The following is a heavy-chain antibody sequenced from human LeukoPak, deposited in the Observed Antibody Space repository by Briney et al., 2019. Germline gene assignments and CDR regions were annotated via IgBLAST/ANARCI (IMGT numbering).Heavy chain of an antibody. CDR3: ARGREGIAVAGYYYYYYGMDV. J-gene: IGHJ6*02. Sequence: ASVKVSCKASGYTFTSYAMHWVRQAPGQRLEWMGWINAGNGNTKYSQKFQGRVTMTRNTSISTAYMELSSLRSEDTAVYYCARGREGIAVAGYYYYYYGMDVWGQGTTVTVSS. CDR1: GYTFTSYA. V-gene: IGHV1-3*01. D-gene: IGHD6-19*01. CDR2: INAGNGNT.